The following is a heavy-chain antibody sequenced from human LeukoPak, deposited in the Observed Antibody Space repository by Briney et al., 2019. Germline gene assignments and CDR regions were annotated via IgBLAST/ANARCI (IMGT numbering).Heavy chain of an antibody. CDR2: ISSSGSTI. D-gene: IGHD3-10*01. V-gene: IGHV3-11*04. CDR1: GFTFSDYY. CDR3: AKDLPGIIRGFDY. J-gene: IGHJ4*02. Sequence: GGSLRLSCAASGFTFSDYYMSWIRQAPGKGLEWVSYISSSGSTIYYADSVKGRFTISRDNSKNTLYLQMNSLRAEDTAVYYCAKDLPGIIRGFDYWGQGTLVTVSS.